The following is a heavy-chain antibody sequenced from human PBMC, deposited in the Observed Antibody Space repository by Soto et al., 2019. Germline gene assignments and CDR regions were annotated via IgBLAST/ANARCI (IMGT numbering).Heavy chain of an antibody. CDR3: VRILYSSSPTENWFDP. CDR2: IIPILGIA. CDR1: GGTFSSYT. D-gene: IGHD6-13*01. V-gene: IGHV1-69*02. J-gene: IGHJ5*02. Sequence: SVKVSCKASGGTFSSYTISWVRQAPGQGLEWMGRIIPILGIANYAQKFQGRVTITADKSTSTAYMELSSLRSEDTAVYYCVRILYSSSPTENWFDPWGQGSLVTVSS.